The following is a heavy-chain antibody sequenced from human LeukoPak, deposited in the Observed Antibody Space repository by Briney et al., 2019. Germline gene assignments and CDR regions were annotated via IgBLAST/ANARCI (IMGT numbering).Heavy chain of an antibody. J-gene: IGHJ4*02. D-gene: IGHD3-22*01. Sequence: GGSLRLSCAASGFTVSSNYMTWVRQAPGKGPEWVSGIHSGGNTYYADSVKGRFTISRDNSKNTLYPQMNSLRAEDSAVYYCAKVAFYDSSGFDYWGQGTLVTVSS. CDR2: IHSGGNT. CDR1: GFTVSSNY. CDR3: AKVAFYDSSGFDY. V-gene: IGHV3-66*01.